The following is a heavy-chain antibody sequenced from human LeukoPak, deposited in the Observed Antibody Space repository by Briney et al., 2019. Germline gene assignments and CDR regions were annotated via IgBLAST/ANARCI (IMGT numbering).Heavy chain of an antibody. V-gene: IGHV3-53*01. CDR2: IYSGGST. J-gene: IGHJ4*02. CDR1: GLTVSSNY. D-gene: IGHD6-6*01. CDR3: ARGEGYSSSFQLDY. Sequence: GGSLRLSCAASGLTVSSNYMSWVRQAPGKGLEWVSVIYSGGSTYYADSVKGRFTISRDNSKNTLYLQMNSLRAEDTAVYYCARGEGYSSSFQLDYWGQGTLVTVSS.